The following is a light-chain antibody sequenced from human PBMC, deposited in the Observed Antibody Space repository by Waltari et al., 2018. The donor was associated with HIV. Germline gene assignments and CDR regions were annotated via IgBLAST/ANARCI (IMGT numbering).Light chain of an antibody. J-gene: IGLJ1*01. V-gene: IGLV2-14*03. CDR3: SSYTRSSTHYV. Sequence: QSALTQTASLSGSPGQSITIPCTGTNSYVGGYNSFSSYHHHPGRAPKLIIYDVTNRPSGVSNLFSGSKSGNTASLTISGLQAEDEADYFCSSYTRSSTHYVFGTGTKVTVL. CDR1: NSYVGGYNS. CDR2: DVT.